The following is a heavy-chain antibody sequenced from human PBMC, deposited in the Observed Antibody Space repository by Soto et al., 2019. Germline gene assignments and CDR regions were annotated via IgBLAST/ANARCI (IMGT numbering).Heavy chain of an antibody. D-gene: IGHD3-3*01. CDR3: ARLGYDFWSGYYPNWFDP. CDR2: IKQDGSKK. J-gene: IGHJ5*02. Sequence: GGSLRLSCAASGFTFSSYWMSWVRHAPGKGLEWVANIKQDGSKKYYVDSVKGRFTISRDNAKNSLYLQMNSLRAEDTAVYYCARLGYDFWSGYYPNWFDPWGQGTLVTVSS. CDR1: GFTFSSYW. V-gene: IGHV3-7*01.